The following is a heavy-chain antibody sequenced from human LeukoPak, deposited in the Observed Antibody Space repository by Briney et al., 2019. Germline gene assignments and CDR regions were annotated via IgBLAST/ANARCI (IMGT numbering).Heavy chain of an antibody. V-gene: IGHV3-23*01. CDR3: AKDQQWLPEDWFDP. J-gene: IGHJ5*02. CDR2: ISGSGGST. D-gene: IGHD6-19*01. Sequence: GGALRLSCAASGFTFSSYAMSWVRQAPGKGLEWVSAISGSGGSTYYADSVKGRFTISRDNSQNTLYLQMNSLRAEDTAVYYCAKDQQWLPEDWFDPWGQGTLVTVSS. CDR1: GFTFSSYA.